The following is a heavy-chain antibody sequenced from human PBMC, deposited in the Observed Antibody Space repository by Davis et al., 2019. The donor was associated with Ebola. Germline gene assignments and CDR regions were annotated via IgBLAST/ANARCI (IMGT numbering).Heavy chain of an antibody. CDR3: ARIRRSSGWVYYYYGMDV. CDR1: GFSLDSHGVA. D-gene: IGHD6-19*01. CDR2: IYWDDDK. V-gene: IGHV2-5*02. Sequence: SGPTLVKPTQTLTLTCTFSGFSLDSHGVAVGWIRQPPGKALEWLALIYWDDDKRYSPSLRTRLTITKDTSKNQVVLTMTNMDPVDTATYYCARIRRSSGWVYYYYGMDVWGQGTTVTVSS. J-gene: IGHJ6*02.